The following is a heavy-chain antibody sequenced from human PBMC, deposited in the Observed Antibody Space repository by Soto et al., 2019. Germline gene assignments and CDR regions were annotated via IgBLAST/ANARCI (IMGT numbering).Heavy chain of an antibody. CDR2: ISYEGSSE. Sequence: PGGSLRLSCATSGFNFGVFAMYWVRQAPRKGLEWVAGISYEGSSEYYPDSVKGRFTISRDNSKSTLYLQINSLRAEDTSMYYCARVGVAVAGDYWGQGTLVTVSS. V-gene: IGHV3-30-3*01. CDR1: GFNFGVFA. J-gene: IGHJ4*02. CDR3: ARVGVAVAGDY. D-gene: IGHD6-19*01.